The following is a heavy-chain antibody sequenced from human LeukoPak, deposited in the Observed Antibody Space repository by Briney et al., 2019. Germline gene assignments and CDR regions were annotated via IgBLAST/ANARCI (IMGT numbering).Heavy chain of an antibody. CDR1: GFIFRSYA. J-gene: IGHJ4*02. Sequence: GVSLRLFCAASGFIFRSYAMSWVREAPARGLEWVASLRGNGDTFYADSVKGRFTLSRDESRNTVFLQLNNLRVEDTAVYYCAKASWVSSADAVLWGQGTVVTVSS. V-gene: IGHV3-23*01. CDR3: AKASWVSSADAVL. CDR2: LRGNGDT. D-gene: IGHD3-16*01.